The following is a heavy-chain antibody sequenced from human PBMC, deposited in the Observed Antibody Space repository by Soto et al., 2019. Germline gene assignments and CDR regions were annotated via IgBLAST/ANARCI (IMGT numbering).Heavy chain of an antibody. J-gene: IGHJ6*02. V-gene: IGHV4-59*01. CDR2: IYYSGST. Sequence: ASQTRSLDRPVGDECISRWYSSCFRQPPGKGLEWIGYIYYSGSTNYNPSLKSRVTISVDTSKNQFSLKLSSVTAADTAVYYCARATVHYYYGIDVWRPGTTVTAP. CDR3: ARATVHYYYGIDV. D-gene: IGHD4-17*01. CDR1: DECISRWY.